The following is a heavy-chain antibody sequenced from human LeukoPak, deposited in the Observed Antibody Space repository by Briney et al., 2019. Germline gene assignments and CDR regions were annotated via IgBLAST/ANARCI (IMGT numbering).Heavy chain of an antibody. CDR3: ARPPRGVTFGGYY. Sequence: PGVSLRLSCAASGFTFRSYWMHWVRQAPGKGLVWVSRINSDGSSTNYADSVKGRFTISRDNAKNSLYLQMNSLRAEDTAVYYCARPPRGVTFGGYYWGQGTLVTVSS. D-gene: IGHD3-16*01. J-gene: IGHJ4*02. V-gene: IGHV3-74*01. CDR2: INSDGSST. CDR1: GFTFRSYW.